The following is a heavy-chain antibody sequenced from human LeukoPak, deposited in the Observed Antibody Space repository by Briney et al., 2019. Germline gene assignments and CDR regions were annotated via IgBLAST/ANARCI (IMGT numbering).Heavy chain of an antibody. Sequence: GGSLRLSCAPSGFTVRSNYMSWVRHAPGEGLEWVSVIYSGGSTYYADSVKGRFTISRDNSKNTLYLQMNSLRAEDTAVYYCARGVDFDYWGQGTLVTVSS. J-gene: IGHJ4*02. CDR3: ARGVDFDY. CDR1: GFTVRSNY. CDR2: IYSGGST. V-gene: IGHV3-53*01.